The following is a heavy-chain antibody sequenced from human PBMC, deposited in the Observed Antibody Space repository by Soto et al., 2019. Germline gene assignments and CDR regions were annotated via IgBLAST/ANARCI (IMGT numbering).Heavy chain of an antibody. CDR3: ARDLSPVLDSSGYDRQGNWFGP. Sequence: YETLSLTCAVYGGSFSGYCWSWIRQPPGKRLEWIGEINHSGSTNYNPSVKSRVTISVDMCKLQFCLTVSSVTAADKAVYYCARDLSPVLDSSGYDRQGNWFGPWGQGTLVTVCS. CDR2: INHSGST. CDR1: GGSFSGYC. J-gene: IGHJ5*02. D-gene: IGHD3-22*01. V-gene: IGHV4-34*01.